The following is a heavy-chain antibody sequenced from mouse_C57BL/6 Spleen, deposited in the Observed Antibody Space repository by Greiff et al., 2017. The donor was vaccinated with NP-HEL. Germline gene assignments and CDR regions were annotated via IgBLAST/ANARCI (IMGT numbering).Heavy chain of an antibody. J-gene: IGHJ2*01. CDR2: ISYDGSN. CDR3: ASADFDY. CDR1: GYSITSGYY. Sequence: EVQLQQSGPGLVKPSQSLSLTCSVTGYSITSGYYWNWIRQFPGNKLEWMGYISYDGSNNYNPSLKNRIPITRDTSKNQFFLKLNSVTTEDTATYYCASADFDYWGQGTTLTVSS. V-gene: IGHV3-6*01.